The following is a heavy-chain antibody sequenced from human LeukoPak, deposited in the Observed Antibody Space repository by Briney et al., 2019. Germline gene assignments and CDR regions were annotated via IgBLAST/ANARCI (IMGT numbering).Heavy chain of an antibody. J-gene: IGHJ3*02. D-gene: IGHD3-10*01. CDR2: INHSGST. Sequence: GSLRLSCAASGFTFSSYEMNWVRQAPGKGLEWIGEINHSGSTNYNPSLKSRVTISVDTSKNQFSLKLNSVTAADTAVYYCAKSNGYGLVDIWGQGTMVTVSS. V-gene: IGHV4-34*08. CDR3: AKSNGYGLVDI. CDR1: GFTFSSYE.